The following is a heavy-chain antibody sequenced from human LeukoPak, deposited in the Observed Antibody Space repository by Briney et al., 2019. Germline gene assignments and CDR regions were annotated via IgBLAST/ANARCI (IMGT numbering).Heavy chain of an antibody. CDR3: AKGRYYGSGSYNDY. Sequence: GGSLRLFCAASGFTFSSYGMHWVRQAPGKGLEWVAFIRYDGSNKYYADSVKGRFTISRDNSKNTLYLQMNSLRAEDTAVYYCAKGRYYGSGSYNDYWGQGTLVTVSS. CDR2: IRYDGSNK. J-gene: IGHJ4*02. D-gene: IGHD3-10*01. V-gene: IGHV3-30*02. CDR1: GFTFSSYG.